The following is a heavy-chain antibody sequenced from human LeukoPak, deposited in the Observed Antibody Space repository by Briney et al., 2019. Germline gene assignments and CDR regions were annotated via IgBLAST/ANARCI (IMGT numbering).Heavy chain of an antibody. J-gene: IGHJ3*02. Sequence: ASVKVSCKASGGTFSSYAISRVRQAPGPGLEWMGGIIPIFGTANYAQKFQGRVTITTDESTSTAYMELSSLRSEDTAVYYCASKADVLLESLGAFDIWGQGTMVTVSS. CDR2: IIPIFGTA. CDR3: ASKADVLLESLGAFDI. V-gene: IGHV1-69*05. CDR1: GGTFSSYA. D-gene: IGHD3-10*01.